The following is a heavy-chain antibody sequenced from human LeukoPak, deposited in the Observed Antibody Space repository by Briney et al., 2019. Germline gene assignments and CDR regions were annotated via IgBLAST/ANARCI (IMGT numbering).Heavy chain of an antibody. D-gene: IGHD1-26*01. V-gene: IGHV4-34*01. CDR2: INRSGST. J-gene: IGHJ3*02. CDR3: ARAIRWEYDAFDI. CDR1: GGSISSYY. Sequence: SETLSLTCTVSGGSISSYYWSWIRQPPGKGLEWIGEINRSGSTNYNPSLKSRVTISVDTSKNQFSLKLSSVTAADTAVYYCARAIRWEYDAFDIWGQGTMVTVSS.